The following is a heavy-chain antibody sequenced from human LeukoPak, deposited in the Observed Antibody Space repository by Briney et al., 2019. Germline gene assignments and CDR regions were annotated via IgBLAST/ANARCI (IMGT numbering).Heavy chain of an antibody. V-gene: IGHV3-7*01. J-gene: IGHJ3*02. D-gene: IGHD6-13*01. CDR2: IKQDGSEK. CDR3: ARVKQQLVRSAFDI. CDR1: GFTFNTYR. Sequence: GGSLRLSCAASGFTFNTYRMNWVRQAPGKGLEWVANIKQDGSEKYYVDSVKGRFTISRDNAKNSLYLQMNSLRAEDTAVYYCARVKQQLVRSAFDIWGQGTMVTVSS.